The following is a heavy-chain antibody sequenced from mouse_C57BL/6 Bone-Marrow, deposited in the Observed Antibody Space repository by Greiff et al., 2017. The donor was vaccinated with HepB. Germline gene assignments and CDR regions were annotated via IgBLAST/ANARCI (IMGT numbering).Heavy chain of an antibody. D-gene: IGHD1-1*01. CDR3: ARSNLLLRWDFDV. CDR2: IDPANGNT. Sequence: VQLKESVAELVRPGASVKLSCTASGFNIKNTYMHWVKQRPEQGLEWIGRIDPANGNTKYAPKFQGKATITADTSSNTAYLQLSSLTSEDTAIYYCARSNLLLRWDFDVWGTGTTVTVSS. CDR1: GFNIKNTY. J-gene: IGHJ1*03. V-gene: IGHV14-3*01.